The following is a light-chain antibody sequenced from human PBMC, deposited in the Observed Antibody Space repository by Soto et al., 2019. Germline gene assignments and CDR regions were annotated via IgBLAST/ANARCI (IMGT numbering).Light chain of an antibody. CDR1: QSVSNY. CDR2: DAS. J-gene: IGKJ3*01. V-gene: IGKV3-11*01. Sequence: EVVLTQSPATLSLSPGEGATLSCRASQSVSNYLAWYQQRPGQAPRLLIYDASSRATGIPARFSGSGSGTDFTLIITSLEPEDFAVYYCQQRSNWIFTFGPGTIVDIK. CDR3: QQRSNWIFT.